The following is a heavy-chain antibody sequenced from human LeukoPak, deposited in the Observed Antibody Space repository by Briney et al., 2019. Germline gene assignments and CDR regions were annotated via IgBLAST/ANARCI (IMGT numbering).Heavy chain of an antibody. V-gene: IGHV3-23*01. D-gene: IGHD5-12*01. CDR2: IGGSNGIT. CDR3: ARNENSGWGYFDY. CDR1: GFTFFSSA. J-gene: IGHJ4*02. Sequence: GGSLRLSCAASGFTFFSSAMSWVRQAPGKGLEWVSVIGGSNGITFYVGSVKGRFTISRDNSKDTLYLQMNSLRAEDTAVYYCARNENSGWGYFDYWGQGTLVTVSS.